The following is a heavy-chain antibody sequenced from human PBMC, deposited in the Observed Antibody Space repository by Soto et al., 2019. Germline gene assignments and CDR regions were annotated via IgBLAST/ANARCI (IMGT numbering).Heavy chain of an antibody. CDR1: GFTLWNYA. D-gene: IGHD6-13*01. V-gene: IGHV3-23*01. CDR3: AKDQGSSWYEIDY. J-gene: IGHJ4*02. Sequence: PGGSLRLSCAASGFTLWNYALSWVRQAPGKGLEWVSAIGGRGSSTYYIDSVKGRFTISRDSSKNTLYLQMNSLRAEDTAIYYCAKDQGSSWYEIDYWGQGTLVTVSS. CDR2: IGGRGSST.